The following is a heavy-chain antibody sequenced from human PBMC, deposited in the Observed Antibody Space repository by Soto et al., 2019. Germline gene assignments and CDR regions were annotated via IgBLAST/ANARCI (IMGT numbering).Heavy chain of an antibody. D-gene: IGHD4-17*01. CDR1: RFAFIYYW. CDR3: ARGNYGGFDY. V-gene: IGHV3-74*03. CDR2: IYSDGSAT. J-gene: IGHJ4*02. Sequence: GGSLSLSCAALRFAFIYYWMHRVCQTPEKGLVWVARIYSDGSATTYADSVKGRFSISRYNSKNTLFLQMNSLRADDTAVYYCARGNYGGFDYWGQGT.